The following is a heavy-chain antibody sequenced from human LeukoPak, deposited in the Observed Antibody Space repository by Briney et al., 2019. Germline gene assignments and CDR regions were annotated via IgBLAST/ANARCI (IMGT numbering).Heavy chain of an antibody. CDR1: GGSFSGYY. D-gene: IGHD2-15*01. J-gene: IGHJ4*02. CDR2: INHSGST. Sequence: SETLSLTCAVYGGSFSGYYWSWIRQPPGKGLEWIGEINHSGSTNYNPSLKSRVTISVDTSKNQFSLKLSSVTAADTAVYYCARMRPWVVVRRIYYFDYWGQGTLVTVSS. V-gene: IGHV4-34*01. CDR3: ARMRPWVVVRRIYYFDY.